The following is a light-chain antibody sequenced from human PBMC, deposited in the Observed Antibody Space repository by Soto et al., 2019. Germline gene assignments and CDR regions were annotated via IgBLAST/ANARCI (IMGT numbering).Light chain of an antibody. V-gene: IGLV2-14*03. CDR1: SGDIGGYNF. Sequence: QSALTQPASVSGSPGQSITISCSGSSGDIGGYNFVSWYQHLPGKAPKLIIFDVRFRPSGVSNRFSGSKSGDTASLTISKLLPEDEADYYCSSYTSTGTLIVFGGGTKLTVL. J-gene: IGLJ2*01. CDR2: DVR. CDR3: SSYTSTGTLIV.